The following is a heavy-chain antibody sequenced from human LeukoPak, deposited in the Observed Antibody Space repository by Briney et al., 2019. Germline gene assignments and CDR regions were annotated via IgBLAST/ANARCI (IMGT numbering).Heavy chain of an antibody. CDR2: ISYDGSNK. D-gene: IGHD3-3*01. V-gene: IGHV3-30*04. CDR3: AKSGFYTFQPYVAFDI. CDR1: GFTFSSYA. Sequence: GGSLRLSCAASGFTFSSYAMHWVRQAPGKGLEWVAVISYDGSNKYYADSVKGRFTISRDNSKNTLYLQMNSLRAEDTAVYYCAKSGFYTFQPYVAFDIWGQGTMVTVSS. J-gene: IGHJ3*02.